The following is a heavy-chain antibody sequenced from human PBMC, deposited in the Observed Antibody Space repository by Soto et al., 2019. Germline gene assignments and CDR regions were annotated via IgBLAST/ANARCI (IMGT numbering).Heavy chain of an antibody. CDR2: IYPGDSDT. J-gene: IGHJ6*02. CDR3: ARLIQLWSNFGGMDV. Sequence: GESLKISCKGSGYSFTSYWIGWVRQMPGKGLEWMGIIYPGDSDTRYSPSFQGQVTISADKSISTAYLQWSSLKASDTAMYYCARLIQLWSNFGGMDVWGQRTTVTVSS. D-gene: IGHD5-18*01. V-gene: IGHV5-51*01. CDR1: GYSFTSYW.